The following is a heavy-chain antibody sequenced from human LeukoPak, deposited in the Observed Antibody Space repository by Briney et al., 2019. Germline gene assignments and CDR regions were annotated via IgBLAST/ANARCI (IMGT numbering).Heavy chain of an antibody. CDR3: ARLYYDILTAIRN. Sequence: GGSLRLSCAASGFTFSNYWMSWVRQAPGKGLEWFSTISNGGGSTYYADSVKGRFTVSRDISKNTVYLQMNSLRAEDTAVYFCARLYYDILTAIRNWGQGTLVTVSS. D-gene: IGHD3-9*01. CDR2: ISNGGGST. J-gene: IGHJ4*02. CDR1: GFTFSNYW. V-gene: IGHV3-23*01.